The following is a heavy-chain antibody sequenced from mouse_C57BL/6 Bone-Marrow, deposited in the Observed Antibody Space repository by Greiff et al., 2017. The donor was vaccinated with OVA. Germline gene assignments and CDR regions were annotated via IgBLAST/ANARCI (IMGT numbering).Heavy chain of an antibody. J-gene: IGHJ4*01. Sequence: QVQLQQSGAELVRPGTSVKVSCKASGYAFTNYLIEWVKQRPGQGLEWIGVINPGSGGTNYNEKFKGKATLTADKSSSTAYMQLSSLTSEDSAVYYCVIYYGNYWYAMDYWGQGTSVTVSS. D-gene: IGHD2-1*01. V-gene: IGHV1-54*01. CDR3: VIYYGNYWYAMDY. CDR1: GYAFTNYL. CDR2: INPGSGGT.